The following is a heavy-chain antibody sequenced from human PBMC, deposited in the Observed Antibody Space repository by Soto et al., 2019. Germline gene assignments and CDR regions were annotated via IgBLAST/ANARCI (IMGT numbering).Heavy chain of an antibody. CDR3: ARVGSASLMVVVIADH. J-gene: IGHJ4*02. CDR1: GFTSVEYA. V-gene: IGHV3-49*03. CDR2: IRSKGYGGTT. Sequence: GGSLRLSCTTSGFTSVEYAMSWFRQAPGKGPEWVGCIRSKGYGGTTQYGASVKGRFTISRDDSESIAYLQMDSLKTEDTALYYCARVGSASLMVVVIADHWGQGTQVTVSS. D-gene: IGHD3-22*01.